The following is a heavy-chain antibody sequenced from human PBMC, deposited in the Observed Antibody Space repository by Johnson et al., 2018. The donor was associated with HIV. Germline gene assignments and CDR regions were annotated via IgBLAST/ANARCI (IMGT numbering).Heavy chain of an antibody. CDR1: GFTFSSYA. J-gene: IGHJ3*02. V-gene: IGHV3-30*04. Sequence: QVQLVESGGGLVQPGGSLRLSCAASGFTFSSYAMHWVRQAPGKGLEWVAVISNDGSNKYYADSVKGRFTISRDNSKNPLYLQMNSLRAEDTALYYCAKGWGRGTFSTDDSFDIWGQGTMVTVSS. D-gene: IGHD1-26*01. CDR3: AKGWGRGTFSTDDSFDI. CDR2: ISNDGSNK.